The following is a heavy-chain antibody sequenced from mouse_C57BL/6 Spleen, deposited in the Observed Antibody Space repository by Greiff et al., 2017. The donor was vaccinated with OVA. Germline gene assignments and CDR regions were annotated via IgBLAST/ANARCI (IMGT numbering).Heavy chain of an antibody. Sequence: QVQLKQPGAELVKPGASVKMSCKASGYTFTSYWITWVKQRPGQGLEWIGDIYPGSGSTNYNEKFKNKATLTVDTSSSTAYMQLSSLTSEDSAVYYCARSAGQGYYFDYWGQGTTLTVSS. CDR3: ARSAGQGYYFDY. J-gene: IGHJ2*01. CDR1: GYTFTSYW. V-gene: IGHV1-55*01. D-gene: IGHD3-3*01. CDR2: IYPGSGST.